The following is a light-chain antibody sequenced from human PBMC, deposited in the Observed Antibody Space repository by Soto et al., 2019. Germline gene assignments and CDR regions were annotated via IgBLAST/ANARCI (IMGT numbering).Light chain of an antibody. J-gene: IGLJ7*01. CDR2: DVS. V-gene: IGLV2-14*01. Sequence: QSALTQSASVSGSPGQSIIISCTGTSSDVGGYNYVSWYQQHPGKAPKLIIYDVSNRPSGVSTRFSGSKSGNTASLTISGLQAEDEADYSCSSYTSTNSWVFGGGTQLTVL. CDR1: SSDVGGYNY. CDR3: SSYTSTNSWV.